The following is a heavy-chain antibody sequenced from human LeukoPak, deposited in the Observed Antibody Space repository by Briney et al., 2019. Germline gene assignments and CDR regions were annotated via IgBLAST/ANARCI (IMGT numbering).Heavy chain of an antibody. D-gene: IGHD3-22*01. V-gene: IGHV1-18*01. CDR1: GYTFTSYG. CDR3: ARDLQAITMIVVVTSDDAFDI. Sequence: ASVKVSCKASGYTFTSYGISWVRQAPGQGLEWMGWISAYNGNTNYAQKLQGRVTMTTDTSTSTAYMELRSLRSDDTAVYYCARDLQAITMIVVVTSDDAFDIWGQGTMVTVSS. J-gene: IGHJ3*02. CDR2: ISAYNGNT.